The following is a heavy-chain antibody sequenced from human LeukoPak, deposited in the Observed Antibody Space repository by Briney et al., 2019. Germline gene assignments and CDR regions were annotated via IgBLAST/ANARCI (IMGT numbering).Heavy chain of an antibody. CDR1: GFTFSSYA. CDR3: AREGPTSGSYDWFDP. CDR2: ISYDGSNK. J-gene: IGHJ5*02. D-gene: IGHD1-26*01. V-gene: IGHV3-30-3*01. Sequence: GGSLRLSCAASGFTFSSYAMHWVRQAPGKGLEWVAVISYDGSNKYYADSVKGRFTISRDNSKNTLYLQMNSPRAEDTAVYYCAREGPTSGSYDWFDPWGQGTLVTVSS.